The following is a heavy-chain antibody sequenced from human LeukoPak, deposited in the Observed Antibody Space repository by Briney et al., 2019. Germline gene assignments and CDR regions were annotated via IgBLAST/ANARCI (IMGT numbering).Heavy chain of an antibody. V-gene: IGHV1-8*02. D-gene: IGHD1-26*01. Sequence: ASVKVSCKASGYTSTSYDINWVRQATGQGLEWMGWMNPNSGNTGYAQKLQGRVTMTTDTSTSTAYMELRSLRSDDTAVYYCARGPGIVGATVYYYYYGMDVWGQGTTVTVSS. CDR3: ARGPGIVGATVYYYYYGMDV. CDR1: GYTSTSYD. J-gene: IGHJ6*02. CDR2: MNPNSGNT.